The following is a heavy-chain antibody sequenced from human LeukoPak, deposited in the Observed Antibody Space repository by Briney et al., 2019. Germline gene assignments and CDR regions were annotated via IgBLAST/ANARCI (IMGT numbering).Heavy chain of an antibody. D-gene: IGHD2-2*03. J-gene: IGHJ4*02. CDR1: GGSISSYY. CDR3: ASGYFVHTFDF. Sequence: SETLSLTCTVSGGSISSYYWSWIRQPPGKGLEWIGYIYYSGSTNYNPSLKTRVTISIDTSKNQFSLKLTSVTAADTAIFYCASGYFVHTFDFWGQGTLGTVSS. CDR2: IYYSGST. V-gene: IGHV4-59*08.